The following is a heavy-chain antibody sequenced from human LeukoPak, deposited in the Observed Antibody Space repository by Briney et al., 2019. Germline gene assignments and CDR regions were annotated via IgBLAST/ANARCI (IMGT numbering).Heavy chain of an antibody. J-gene: IGHJ4*02. Sequence: SVKVSCKASGFTFTSSAVQWVRQARGQRLEWIGWIVVGSGNTNYAQKFQERVTITRDMSTSTAYMELSSLRSEDTAVYYCAASPDYYDSSGYSYHFDYWGQGTLVTVSS. CDR2: IVVGSGNT. CDR1: GFTFTSSA. V-gene: IGHV1-58*01. CDR3: AASPDYYDSSGYSYHFDY. D-gene: IGHD3-22*01.